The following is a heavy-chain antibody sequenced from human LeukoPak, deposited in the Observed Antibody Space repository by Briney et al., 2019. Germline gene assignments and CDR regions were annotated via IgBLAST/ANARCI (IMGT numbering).Heavy chain of an antibody. CDR1: GFTFSSYS. J-gene: IGHJ4*02. CDR2: IKEDGSEK. Sequence: GGSLRLSCAASGFTFSSYSMNWVRQAPGKGLEWVANIKEDGSEKYYVDSVKGRFTISRDNAKNSLYLQMNSLRAEDTAVYYCARAPRESPSYWGQGTLAIVSS. V-gene: IGHV3-7*04. CDR3: ARAPRESPSY.